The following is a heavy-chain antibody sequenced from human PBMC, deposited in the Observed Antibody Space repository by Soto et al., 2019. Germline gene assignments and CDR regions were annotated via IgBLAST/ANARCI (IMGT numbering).Heavy chain of an antibody. D-gene: IGHD2-2*01. J-gene: IGHJ6*03. CDR3: AKGSSSTQYLNYYFYHMDV. CDR1: GLTFPSYA. V-gene: IGHV3-23*01. Sequence: LLESGGGLVQPGESLRLSCGASGLTFPSYAMNWVRQAPGKGLEWVSAIGGSGANTYYADSVKGRFTISRDNSKNTVYLQMNSLRAEDTAVYYCAKGSSSTQYLNYYFYHMDVWGRGTTVSVSS. CDR2: IGGSGANT.